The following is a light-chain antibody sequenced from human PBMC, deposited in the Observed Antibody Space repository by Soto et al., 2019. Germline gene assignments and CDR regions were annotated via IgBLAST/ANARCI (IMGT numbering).Light chain of an antibody. J-gene: IGLJ1*01. CDR3: SSYTTSNTRQIV. CDR1: SSDVGGYNY. CDR2: DVS. Sequence: QSALTQPASVSGSPGQSITTSCTGTSSDVGGYNYVSWYQHHPGKAPKLISYDVSNRPSGVSNRFSGSKSGNTASLTISGLQPEDEADYYCSSYTTSNTRQIVFGTGTKVTVL. V-gene: IGLV2-14*03.